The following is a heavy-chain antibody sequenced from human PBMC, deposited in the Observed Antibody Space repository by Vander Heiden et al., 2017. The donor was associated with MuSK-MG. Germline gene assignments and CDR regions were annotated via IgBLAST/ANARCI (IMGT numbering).Heavy chain of an antibody. V-gene: IGHV4-31*03. CDR3: ARLFWSVGYTYVDY. D-gene: IGHD5-18*01. CDR1: GGSINSGGYQ. J-gene: IGHJ4*01. CDR2: IYYSGST. Sequence: QVQLQESGPGLVKPSQTLSLPCTVSGGSINSGGYQWSWIRQHPGKGLEWIGYIYYSGSTDYNPSLKSRVSISIDTSNNQFSLKVSSVTAADTALYYCARLFWSVGYTYVDYWGHGTLVSVSS.